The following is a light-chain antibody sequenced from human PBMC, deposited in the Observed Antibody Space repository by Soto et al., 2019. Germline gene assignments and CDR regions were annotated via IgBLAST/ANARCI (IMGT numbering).Light chain of an antibody. Sequence: DIQMTQSPSTLSASVGDRVTITCRAIQSISSWLAWYQQKPGKAPNLLIYKASSLESGVPSRFSGSGSGTEFTLTISSLQPGDFATYYCQQYNSYSWTFGQGTKVDIK. CDR3: QQYNSYSWT. CDR1: QSISSW. V-gene: IGKV1-5*03. CDR2: KAS. J-gene: IGKJ1*01.